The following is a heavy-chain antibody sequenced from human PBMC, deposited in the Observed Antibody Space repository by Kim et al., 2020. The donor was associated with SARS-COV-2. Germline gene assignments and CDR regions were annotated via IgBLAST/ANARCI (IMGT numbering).Heavy chain of an antibody. CDR2: TWYDGSNK. J-gene: IGHJ6*03. CDR3: ARGRGSYYYYMDV. D-gene: IGHD1-26*01. Sequence: GGSLRLSCAASGFSFSSYGMHWVRQAPGKGLEWVAVTWYDGSNKYYADSVKGRFTISRDNSKNTLYLQMNSLRVEDTAVYYCARGRGSYYYYMDVWGKGTTVTVSS. CDR1: GFSFSSYG. V-gene: IGHV3-33*01.